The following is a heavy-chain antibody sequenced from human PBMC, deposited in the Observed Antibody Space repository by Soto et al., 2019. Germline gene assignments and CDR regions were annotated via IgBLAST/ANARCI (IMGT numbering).Heavy chain of an antibody. D-gene: IGHD6-13*01. CDR3: ARDLRSSSWYPNWFDP. J-gene: IGHJ5*02. CDR1: GGTFSSCS. Sequence: SRKSYCNAAGGTFSSCSIRWQRQEPGRGLEWMGGIIPILRTANYAQKFQGRVTITADKSTSTAYMELSSLRSEDTAVYYCARDLRSSSWYPNWFDPWGQGTLVTVSS. V-gene: IGHV1-69*06. CDR2: IIPILRTA.